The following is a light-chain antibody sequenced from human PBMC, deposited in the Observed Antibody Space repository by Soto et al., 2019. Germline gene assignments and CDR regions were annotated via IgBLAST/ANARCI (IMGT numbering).Light chain of an antibody. CDR2: AAS. V-gene: IGKV1-12*01. CDR3: QQANSFTID. CDR1: QGSSCW. Sequence: DLQRTQSPSAVSASIGDRVTITCRAIQGSSCWLAWYQQKPGKAPKLLIYAASSLQSGVPSRFRGSGSGTDFTLTISCLQPEDLATYYCQQANSFTIDFGQATRLEIQ. J-gene: IGKJ5*01.